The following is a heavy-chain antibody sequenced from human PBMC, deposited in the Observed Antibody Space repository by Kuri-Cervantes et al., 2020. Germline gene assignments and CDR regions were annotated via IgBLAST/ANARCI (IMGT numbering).Heavy chain of an antibody. Sequence: SETLSLTCTVSGGSVSSIGYYWNWIRQPPGRGLEWIGYIYYSGNTYYNPSLKSRVTISVDTSKNQFSLKLSSVTAADTAVYYCARDLAYCGGDCYRKFDYWGQGTLVTVSS. J-gene: IGHJ4*02. CDR2: IYYSGNT. CDR1: GGSVSSIGYY. D-gene: IGHD2-21*02. V-gene: IGHV4-61*08. CDR3: ARDLAYCGGDCYRKFDY.